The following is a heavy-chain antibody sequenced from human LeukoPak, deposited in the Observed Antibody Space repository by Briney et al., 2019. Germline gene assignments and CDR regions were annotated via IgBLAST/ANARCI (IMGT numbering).Heavy chain of an antibody. CDR1: GFTVSSNY. CDR3: ARGTFYGGNSPFAFDI. J-gene: IGHJ3*02. D-gene: IGHD4-23*01. V-gene: IGHV3-53*01. Sequence: PGGSLRLSCAASGFTVSSNYMSWVRQATGEGLVWVSVFYSGGSRYYADSVKGRLTISRDNSKSTLYFQMNSLRAEDTAVYYCARGTFYGGNSPFAFDIWGQGTMVTVSS. CDR2: FYSGGSR.